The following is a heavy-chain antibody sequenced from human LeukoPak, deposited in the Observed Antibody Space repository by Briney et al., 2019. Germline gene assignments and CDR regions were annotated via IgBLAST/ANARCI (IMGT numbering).Heavy chain of an antibody. CDR3: AKDPMASGSYLFDP. CDR2: ISGSGGNT. J-gene: IGHJ5*02. V-gene: IGHV3-23*01. D-gene: IGHD3-10*01. CDR1: GFTFSNYA. Sequence: PGGSLRLSCAASGFTFSNYALNWVRQAPGKGLEWVSAISGSGGNTYYADSVKGRFTISRDNSRNTLYLQMNSLRAEDTAVYYCAKDPMASGSYLFDPWGQRTLVTVSS.